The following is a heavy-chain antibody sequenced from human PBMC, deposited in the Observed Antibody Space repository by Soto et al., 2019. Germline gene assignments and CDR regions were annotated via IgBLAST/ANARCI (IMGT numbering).Heavy chain of an antibody. Sequence: QLQLQESGSGLVKPSQTLSLTCAGSGGSISSGGYSWSWIRQPPGKGLEWIGYIYHSGSTYYNPALKSRAXTXVXXSKNQVSLKLSSVTAADTAVYYWARGMTTVTTFDYWGQGTLVTVSS. CDR1: GGSISSGGYS. CDR2: IYHSGST. V-gene: IGHV4-30-2*01. CDR3: ARGMTTVTTFDY. J-gene: IGHJ4*02. D-gene: IGHD4-17*01.